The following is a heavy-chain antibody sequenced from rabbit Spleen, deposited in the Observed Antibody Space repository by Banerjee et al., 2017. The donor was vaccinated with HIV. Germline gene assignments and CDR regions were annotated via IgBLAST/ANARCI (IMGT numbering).Heavy chain of an antibody. D-gene: IGHD1-1*01. V-gene: IGHV1S40*01. CDR3: ARDTSSSFSSYGMDL. CDR2: IETGSSDFT. Sequence: QSLEESGGDLVKPGASLTLTCTASGVSFSGSSYICWVRQAPGKGLEWIACIETGSSDFTYYASWAKGRFTISKTSSTAMTLQVNSRTAADTAAYFCARDTSSSFSSYGMDLWGPGTLVPVS. J-gene: IGHJ6*01. CDR1: GVSFSGSSY.